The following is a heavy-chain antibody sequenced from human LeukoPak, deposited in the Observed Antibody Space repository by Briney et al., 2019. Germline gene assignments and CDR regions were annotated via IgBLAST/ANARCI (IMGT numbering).Heavy chain of an antibody. CDR3: TTQGPNNPFDY. CDR2: IKSKVDDETT. Sequence: NSGGSLRLSCAGSGFTFGHVWMSWVRQAPGKGLEWVGRIKSKVDDETTDHGAPVKGRFTISRDDSKDTVFLQMNSLKTEDTGVYYCTTQGPNNPFDYWGQGTLVTVSS. D-gene: IGHD1/OR15-1a*01. CDR1: GFTFGHVW. J-gene: IGHJ4*02. V-gene: IGHV3-15*01.